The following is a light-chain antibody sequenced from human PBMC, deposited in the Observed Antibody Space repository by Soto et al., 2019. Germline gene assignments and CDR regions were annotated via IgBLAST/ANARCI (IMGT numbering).Light chain of an antibody. J-gene: IGKJ2*01. CDR3: QHFFSPPFP. Sequence: DIVMTQSPDSLAVSLGERATINCKSSQSLLANCNNKNCLAWYQHKPGQPPKMLILWASTRESGVPDRFSGSGSGTDVTLTISSLQAEDAAVYDWQHFFSPPFPFGQGTKLEIK. CDR1: QSLLANCNNKNC. V-gene: IGKV4-1*01. CDR2: WAS.